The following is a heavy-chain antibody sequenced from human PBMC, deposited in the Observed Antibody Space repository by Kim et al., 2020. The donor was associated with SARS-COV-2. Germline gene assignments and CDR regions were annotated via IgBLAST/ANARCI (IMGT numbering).Heavy chain of an antibody. Sequence: ASVKVSCKASGYTFTSYGISWVRQAPGQGLEWMGWISAYNGNTNYAQKLQGRVTMTTDTSTSTAYMELRSLRSDDTAVYYCARMVGYCSGGSCDSGWYYYYGMDVWGQWTTVTVSS. CDR1: GYTFTSYG. V-gene: IGHV1-18*01. CDR3: ARMVGYCSGGSCDSGWYYYYGMDV. D-gene: IGHD2-15*01. J-gene: IGHJ6*02. CDR2: ISAYNGNT.